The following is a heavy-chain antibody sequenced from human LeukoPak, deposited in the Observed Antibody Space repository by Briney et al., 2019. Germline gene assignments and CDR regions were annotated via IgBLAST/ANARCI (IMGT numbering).Heavy chain of an antibody. CDR1: GGSISSYY. J-gene: IGHJ4*02. D-gene: IGHD3-10*01. V-gene: IGHV4-59*08. Sequence: SETLSLTCTVSGGSISSYYWSWIRQPPGKGLEWIGYIYYRGSTNYNPSLKSRVTISVDTSKNQFSLKLSSVTAADTAVYYCARQSVRGVDYWGQGTLVTVSS. CDR2: IYYRGST. CDR3: ARQSVRGVDY.